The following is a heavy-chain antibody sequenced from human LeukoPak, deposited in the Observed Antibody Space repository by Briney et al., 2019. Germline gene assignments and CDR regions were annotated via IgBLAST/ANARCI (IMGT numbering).Heavy chain of an antibody. CDR2: IGGAGGST. CDR1: GFTFDDYV. CDR3: AKDSGSYHFDY. J-gene: IGHJ4*02. Sequence: PGGSLRLSCAASGFTFDDYVMHWVRQAPGKGLEWVSLIGGAGGSTYYVDSVKGRFTISRDNTKNTLYLQMNSLRTEDTALYYCAKDSGSYHFDYWGQGTLVTVSS. V-gene: IGHV3-43*02. D-gene: IGHD1-26*01.